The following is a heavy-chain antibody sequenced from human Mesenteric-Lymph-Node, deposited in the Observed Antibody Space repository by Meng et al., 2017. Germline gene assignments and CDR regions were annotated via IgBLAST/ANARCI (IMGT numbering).Heavy chain of an antibody. Sequence: GSLRLSCVVSGGSFSAYYWTWIRQPPGKGLEWIGEINHSGSTNYNPSVKSRVTISVDTSKNQFSLKLSSVTAADTAVYYCARGDYGSGSYAPVYYYYYGMDVWGQGTTVTVSS. CDR3: ARGDYGSGSYAPVYYYYYGMDV. D-gene: IGHD3-10*01. V-gene: IGHV4-34*01. J-gene: IGHJ6*02. CDR1: GGSFSAYY. CDR2: INHSGST.